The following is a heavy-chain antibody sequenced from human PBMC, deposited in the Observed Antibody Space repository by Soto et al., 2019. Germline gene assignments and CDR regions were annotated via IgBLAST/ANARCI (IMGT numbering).Heavy chain of an antibody. Sequence: ASVKVSCKASGYTFTSYYMHWVRQAPGQGLEWMGIINPSGGSTSYAQKFQGRVTMTGDTSTSTVYMELSSLRSEDTAVYYCVKISWTADGVHWGQGSLVTVSS. CDR3: VKISWTADGVH. CDR2: INPSGGST. V-gene: IGHV1-46*01. J-gene: IGHJ4*02. D-gene: IGHD2-21*02. CDR1: GYTFTSYY.